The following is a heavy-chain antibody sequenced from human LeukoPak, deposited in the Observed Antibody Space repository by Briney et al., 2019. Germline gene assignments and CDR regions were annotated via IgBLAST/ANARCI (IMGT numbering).Heavy chain of an antibody. Sequence: SESLSLTCAVSGYSISSGYYWGWIRQPPGKGLEWIGSIYHGGSTYYNPSLKSRVTISVDTSKNQFSLKLSSVTAADTAVYYCARDGAPSLGNSDYWGQGTLVTVSS. V-gene: IGHV4-38-2*02. CDR1: GYSISSGYY. CDR2: IYHGGST. CDR3: ARDGAPSLGNSDY. D-gene: IGHD7-27*01. J-gene: IGHJ4*02.